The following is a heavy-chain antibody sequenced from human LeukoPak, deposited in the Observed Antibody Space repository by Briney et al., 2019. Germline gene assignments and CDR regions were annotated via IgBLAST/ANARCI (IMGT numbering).Heavy chain of an antibody. D-gene: IGHD1-1*01. CDR1: GFTFSSYE. Sequence: SGGSLRLSCAASGFTFSSYEMNWVRQAPGKGLEWVSYISSTGSIIFYADSVKGRFTISRDNAKNSLYLQMNSLRVEDTAVYYCARDRPPTRTYPIFDYWGQGILVTVSS. V-gene: IGHV3-48*03. CDR3: ARDRPPTRTYPIFDY. CDR2: ISSTGSII. J-gene: IGHJ4*02.